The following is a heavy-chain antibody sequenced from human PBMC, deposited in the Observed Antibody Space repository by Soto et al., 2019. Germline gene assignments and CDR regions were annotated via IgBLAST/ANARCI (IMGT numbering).Heavy chain of an antibody. D-gene: IGHD2-15*01. CDR1: GFTFSSHW. J-gene: IGHJ4*02. V-gene: IGHV3-7*05. Sequence: GGSLRLSCAASGFTFSSHWMSWVRQAPGKGLEWVANIKPDGSEKWYVDSVKGRFTISRDNAKNSLYLQMNSLRAEDAAVYYCAKDLVGSNADYYDYWGQGTLVTVSS. CDR2: IKPDGSEK. CDR3: AKDLVGSNADYYDY.